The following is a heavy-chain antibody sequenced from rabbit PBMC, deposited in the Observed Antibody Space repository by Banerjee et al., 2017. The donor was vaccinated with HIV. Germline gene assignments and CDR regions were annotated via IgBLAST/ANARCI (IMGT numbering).Heavy chain of an antibody. D-gene: IGHD4-1*01. CDR3: ARDLAGVIGWNFGL. Sequence: QEQLVESGGDLVKPGGSLTLTCTASGFSFSRYQICWVRQAPEKGLEWIACINTSSGNTVYANWAKGRFTISKTSSTTVTLQMTSLTAADTATYFCARDLAGVIGWNFGLWGPGTLVTVS. J-gene: IGHJ4*01. CDR1: GFSFSRYQ. V-gene: IGHV1S45*01. CDR2: INTSSGNT.